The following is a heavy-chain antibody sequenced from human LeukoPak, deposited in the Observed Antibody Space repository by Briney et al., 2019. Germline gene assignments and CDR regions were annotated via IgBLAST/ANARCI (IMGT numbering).Heavy chain of an antibody. V-gene: IGHV3-7*05. CDR2: IRHDATET. CDR3: AKGRYSGSYGS. D-gene: IGHD1-26*01. CDR1: GFIFSDYW. Sequence: GGSLRLSCAASGFIFSDYWMSWVRQAPGKRLEWVADIRHDATETHYVDSVKGRFTISRDNSKNSLYLQMNSLRTEDTALYYCAKGRYSGSYGSWGQGTLVTVSS. J-gene: IGHJ5*02.